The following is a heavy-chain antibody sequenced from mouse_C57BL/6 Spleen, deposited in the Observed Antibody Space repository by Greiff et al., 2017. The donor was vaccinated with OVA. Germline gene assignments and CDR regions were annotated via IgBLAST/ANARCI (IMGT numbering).Heavy chain of an antibody. CDR1: GYTFTSYW. CDR3: ARSPGTWYFDV. V-gene: IGHV1-50*01. Sequence: QVQLQQPGAELVKPGASVKLSCKASGYTFTSYWMQWVKQRPGQGLEWIGEIDPSDSYTNYNQKFKGKATLTVDTSSSTAYMQLSSLTSEDSAVYYRARSPGTWYFDVWGTGTTVTVSS. J-gene: IGHJ1*03. D-gene: IGHD3-3*01. CDR2: IDPSDSYT.